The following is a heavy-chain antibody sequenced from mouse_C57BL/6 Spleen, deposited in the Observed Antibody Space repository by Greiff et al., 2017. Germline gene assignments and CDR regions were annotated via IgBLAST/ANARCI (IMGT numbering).Heavy chain of an antibody. CDR1: GFNIKNTY. J-gene: IGHJ4*01. CDR2: IDPANGNT. V-gene: IGHV14-3*01. Sequence: EVQLQQSVAELVRPGASVKLSCTASGFNIKNTYMHWVKQRPEQGLEWIGRIDPANGNTKYAPKFQGKATITAATSSNTAYLQLSSLTSEDTAIYYCAKIYYGNYEAMDYWGQGTSVTVSS. CDR3: AKIYYGNYEAMDY. D-gene: IGHD2-1*01.